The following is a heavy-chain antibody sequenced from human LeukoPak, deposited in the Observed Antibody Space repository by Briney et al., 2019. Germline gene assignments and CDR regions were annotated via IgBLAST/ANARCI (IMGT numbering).Heavy chain of an antibody. Sequence: ASVKVSCKASGYTFSSYYVHWVRQAPGQGLEWMGWINPNSGGTNYAQKFQGRVTMTRDTSISTAYMELSRLRSDDTAVYYCARDRYCSSTSCYPYYYYYYMDVWGKGTTVTVSS. CDR1: GYTFSSYY. D-gene: IGHD2-2*01. J-gene: IGHJ6*03. V-gene: IGHV1-2*02. CDR2: INPNSGGT. CDR3: ARDRYCSSTSCYPYYYYYYMDV.